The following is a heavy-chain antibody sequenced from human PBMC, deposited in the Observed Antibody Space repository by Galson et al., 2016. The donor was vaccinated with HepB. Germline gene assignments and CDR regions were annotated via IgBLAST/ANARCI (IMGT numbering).Heavy chain of an antibody. Sequence: SLRLSCAASGFSFSRYPLHWVRQAPGKGPEWVAVISYHGKIQYYGDSVKGRFTISRDDSENTLYLQMNSLKVEDTAVYYCARDPIVGPPDYYDYWGQGTLVTVSS. V-gene: IGHV3-30*04. CDR3: ARDPIVGPPDYYDY. J-gene: IGHJ4*02. D-gene: IGHD1-26*01. CDR2: ISYHGKIQ. CDR1: GFSFSRYP.